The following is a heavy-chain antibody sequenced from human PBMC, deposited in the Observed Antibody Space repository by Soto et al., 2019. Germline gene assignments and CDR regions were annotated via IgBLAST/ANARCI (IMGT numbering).Heavy chain of an antibody. D-gene: IGHD2-21*01. V-gene: IGHV3-23*01. CDR1: GFTFRNFV. Sequence: EVQLLESGGGVVQPGGALRVSCAASGFTFRNFVMSWVRQAPGKGLEGVSAIRGSGGETFYADAVKGRFTISRDNSRNPMYMQMNSRRDEDTALYFCAQERGWGVVSPSHDYWGRGTLVTVSS. CDR2: IRGSGGET. CDR3: AQERGWGVVSPSHDY. J-gene: IGHJ4*02.